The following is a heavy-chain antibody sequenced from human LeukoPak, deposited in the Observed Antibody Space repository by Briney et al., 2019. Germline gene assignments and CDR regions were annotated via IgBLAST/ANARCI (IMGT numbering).Heavy chain of an antibody. Sequence: SETLSLTCTVSGGSISSYYWSWIRQPPGKGLEWIGYIYYSGSTNYNPSLKSRVTISVDTSKNRFSLKLSSVTAADTAVYYCARHQSSWDYYGMDVWGQGTTVTVSS. CDR2: IYYSGST. CDR1: GGSISSYY. J-gene: IGHJ6*02. V-gene: IGHV4-59*08. CDR3: ARHQSSWDYYGMDV. D-gene: IGHD6-13*01.